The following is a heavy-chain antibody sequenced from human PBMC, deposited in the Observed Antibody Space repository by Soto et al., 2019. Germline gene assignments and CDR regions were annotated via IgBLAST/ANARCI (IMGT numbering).Heavy chain of an antibody. D-gene: IGHD3-10*01. Sequence: ASETLSLTCTVSGGSISSYYWSWIRQPPGKGLEWIGYIYYSGSTNYNPSLKSRVTISVDTSKNQFSLKLSSVTAADTAVYYCARRRWFGEYDVYMDVWGKGTTVTVSS. CDR3: ARRRWFGEYDVYMDV. CDR1: GGSISSYY. CDR2: IYYSGST. V-gene: IGHV4-59*08. J-gene: IGHJ6*03.